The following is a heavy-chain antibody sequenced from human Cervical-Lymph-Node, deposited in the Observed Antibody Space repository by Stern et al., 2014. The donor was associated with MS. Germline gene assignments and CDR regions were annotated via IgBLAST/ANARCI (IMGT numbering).Heavy chain of an antibody. Sequence: EVQLVQSGGGLVQPGRSLRLSCAASGFMFDDYAMHWVRQAPGKGLEWVSGISWNSGSIGYADSVKGRFTISRDNAKNSLYLQMNSLRAEDTALYFCAKDYDFWSGENWYFDLWGRGTLVTVSS. CDR2: ISWNSGSI. CDR1: GFMFDDYA. CDR3: AKDYDFWSGENWYFDL. J-gene: IGHJ2*01. D-gene: IGHD3-3*01. V-gene: IGHV3-9*01.